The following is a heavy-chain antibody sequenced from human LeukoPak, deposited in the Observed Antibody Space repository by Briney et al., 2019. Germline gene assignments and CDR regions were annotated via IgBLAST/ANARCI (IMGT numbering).Heavy chain of an antibody. CDR3: ARGSYYYDSSGSNAFDI. CDR1: GYTFTDYY. V-gene: IGHV1-2*02. Sequence: ASVKVSCKASGYTFTDYYMHWVRQAPGQGLEWMGWINPNSGGTNYAQKFQGRVTMTRDTSISTAYMELSRLRSDDTAVYYCARGSYYYDSSGSNAFDIWGQRDNGHRLF. D-gene: IGHD3-22*01. CDR2: INPNSGGT. J-gene: IGHJ3*02.